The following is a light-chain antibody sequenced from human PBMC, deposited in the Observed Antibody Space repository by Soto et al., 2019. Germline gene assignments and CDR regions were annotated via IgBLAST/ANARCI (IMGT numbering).Light chain of an antibody. CDR1: QSVSSTS. CDR3: QQYGSAPLHT. CDR2: SAS. Sequence: EIVLTQSPGTLSLSPGERATLSCRASQSVSSTSLAWYQQKPGQAPRLLIYSASSRATGIPDTFTGSGSGTDFTLTISRLEPEDFAVYYCQQYGSAPLHTCGQGTKLEIK. J-gene: IGKJ2*01. V-gene: IGKV3-20*01.